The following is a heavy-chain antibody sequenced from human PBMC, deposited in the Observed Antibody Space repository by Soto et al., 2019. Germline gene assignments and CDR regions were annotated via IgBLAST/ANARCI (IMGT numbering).Heavy chain of an antibody. CDR3: ARGTVVLVPAATGGWFDP. J-gene: IGHJ5*02. D-gene: IGHD2-2*01. CDR2: IIPIFGTA. Sequence: QVQLVQSGAEVKKPGSSVKVSCKASGGTFSSYAISWVRQAPGQGLEWMGGIIPIFGTANYAQKFQGRVTITADESTSTAYMELSSLRSEDTAVYYCARGTVVLVPAATGGWFDPWGQGTLVTVSS. V-gene: IGHV1-69*12. CDR1: GGTFSSYA.